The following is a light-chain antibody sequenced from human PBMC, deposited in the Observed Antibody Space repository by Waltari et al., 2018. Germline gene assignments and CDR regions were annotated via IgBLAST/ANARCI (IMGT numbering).Light chain of an antibody. Sequence: QSALTQPASVSGSPGQSITISCTGTSSDVGSYNLVSWYQQHPGKAPKLMIYEGSKRPSGFSHRFSCSKSGNTASLTISGLQAEDEADYYCCSYAGSSTLYVVFGGGTKLTVL. J-gene: IGLJ2*01. CDR1: SSDVGSYNL. CDR3: CSYAGSSTLYVV. CDR2: EGS. V-gene: IGLV2-23*03.